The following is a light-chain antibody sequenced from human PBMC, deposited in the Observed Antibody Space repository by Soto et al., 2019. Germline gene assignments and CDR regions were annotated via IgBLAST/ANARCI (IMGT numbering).Light chain of an antibody. CDR3: QQYNNWPGT. CDR1: QSISSSC. Sequence: EIVLTQSPGTLSLSPGKRATLSCRSSQSISSSCLAWYQQRPGQAPRLLIYGASSRATGIPDRFSGSGSGTEFTLTISSLQSEDFGVYYCQQYNNWPGTFGQGTKVDIK. J-gene: IGKJ1*01. CDR2: GAS. V-gene: IGKV3-20*01.